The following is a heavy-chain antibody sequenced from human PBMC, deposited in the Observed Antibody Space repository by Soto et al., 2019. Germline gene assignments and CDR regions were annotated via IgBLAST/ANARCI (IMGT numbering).Heavy chain of an antibody. Sequence: QVQLVQSGAEVKKPGASVKVSCKASGYTFTSYGISWVRQAPGQGLEWMGWISAYNGNTNYAQKLQGRVTMTTDTTTSTDYMGLRNQRSDDTAVYYCERDAQALWCGESHFFMRDYYYNIYVWGKGTTVTVSS. CDR1: GYTFTSYG. V-gene: IGHV1-18*01. J-gene: IGHJ6*03. D-gene: IGHD3-10*01. CDR3: ERDAQALWCGESHFFMRDYYYNIYV. CDR2: ISAYNGNT.